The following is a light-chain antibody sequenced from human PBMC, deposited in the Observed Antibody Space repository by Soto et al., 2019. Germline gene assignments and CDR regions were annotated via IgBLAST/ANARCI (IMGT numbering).Light chain of an antibody. V-gene: IGLV2-8*01. CDR2: EVV. CDR1: KNDIGVYDF. CDR3: KSYAGSNTYV. J-gene: IGLJ1*01. Sequence: QSALTQPPSASGSPGQSVTISCTGTKNDIGVYDFVSWYQHHPGKAPRLIIYEVVQRPSGVPDRFSGSKSGNTASLTVSGPQAADEADYFCKSYAGSNTYVFGSGTK.